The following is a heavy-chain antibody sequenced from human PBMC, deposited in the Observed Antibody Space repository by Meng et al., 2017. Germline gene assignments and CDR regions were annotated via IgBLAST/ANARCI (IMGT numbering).Heavy chain of an antibody. J-gene: IGHJ4*02. CDR3: ARGRTMTMVRGVIDY. Sequence: VQVQQLGAGLGRLSESLSLTGAGDGGAGGGYCWSWSGQRPGKGMGLKGEIKNSRSTNYNPSPNSRGAISVDTATNQFSLKLRSVTAADAAVYYCARGRTMTMVRGVIDYWGQGTLVTVSS. CDR2: IKNSRST. D-gene: IGHD3-10*01. CDR1: GGAGGGYC. V-gene: IGHV4-34*01.